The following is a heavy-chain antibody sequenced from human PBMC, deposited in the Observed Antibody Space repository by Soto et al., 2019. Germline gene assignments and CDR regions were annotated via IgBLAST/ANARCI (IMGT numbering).Heavy chain of an antibody. Sequence: QVQLQESGPGLVKPSGTLSLTCAVSGGSISSSNWWSWVRQPPGRGLEWIGEIYHSGRPTYNPSLRSRVTISVDKSKTQFSLKLSSVTAADTAVYYCASNDYVRNSDYWGQGTLVTVSS. J-gene: IGHJ4*02. CDR3: ASNDYVRNSDY. CDR2: IYHSGRP. D-gene: IGHD3-10*02. CDR1: GGSISSSNW. V-gene: IGHV4-4*02.